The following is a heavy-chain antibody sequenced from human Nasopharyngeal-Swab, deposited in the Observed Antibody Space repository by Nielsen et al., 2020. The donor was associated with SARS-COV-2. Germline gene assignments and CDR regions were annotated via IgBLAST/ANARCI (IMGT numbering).Heavy chain of an antibody. D-gene: IGHD5-24*01. J-gene: IGHJ3*02. Sequence: GESLKISCAASGFTFSSYAMSWVRQAPGKGLEWVSAISGSGGSTYYADSVKGRFTISRDNSKNTLYLQMNSLRAEDMAVYYCAKSKGMADAFDIWGQGTMVTVSS. V-gene: IGHV3-23*01. CDR2: ISGSGGST. CDR1: GFTFSSYA. CDR3: AKSKGMADAFDI.